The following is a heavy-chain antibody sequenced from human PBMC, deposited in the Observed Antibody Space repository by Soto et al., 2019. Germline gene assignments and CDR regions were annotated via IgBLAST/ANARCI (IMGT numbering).Heavy chain of an antibody. CDR2: ISYDGSNK. Sequence: QVQLVESGGGVVQPGRSLRLSCAASGFTFSSYAMHWVRQAPGKGLEWVAVISYDGSNKYYADSVKGRFTISRDNSKNPWNLQRTGRGAEDTAGIYGGGVEPLGSGRWYTCSAPWGQGTLVTFSS. D-gene: IGHD3-10*01. J-gene: IGHJ5*02. V-gene: IGHV3-30-3*01. CDR3: GGVEPLGSGRWYTCSAP. CDR1: GFTFSSYA.